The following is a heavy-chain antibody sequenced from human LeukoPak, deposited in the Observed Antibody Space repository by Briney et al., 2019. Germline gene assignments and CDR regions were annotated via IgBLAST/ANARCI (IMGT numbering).Heavy chain of an antibody. V-gene: IGHV3-7*01. CDR1: GFTFSSYW. J-gene: IGHJ4*02. CDR3: ASKGAYYDYVWGSYAPYYYFDY. Sequence: PGGSLRLSXAASGFTFSSYWMSWVRQAPGKGLEWVANIKQDGSEKYYVDSVKGRFTISRDNAKNSLYLQMNSLRAEDTAVYYCASKGAYYDYVWGSYAPYYYFDYWGQGTLVTVSS. CDR2: IKQDGSEK. D-gene: IGHD3-16*01.